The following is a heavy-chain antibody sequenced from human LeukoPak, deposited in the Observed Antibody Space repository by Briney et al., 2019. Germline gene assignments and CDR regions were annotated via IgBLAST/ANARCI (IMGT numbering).Heavy chain of an antibody. CDR1: GYTFTGYY. D-gene: IGHD6-13*01. Sequence: PGASVKVSCKASGYTFTGYYMHWVRQAPGQGLEWMGWINPNSGGANYAQKFQGRVTMTRDTSISTAYMELSRLRSDDTAVYYCARAFPRIAVAGTSLWFDPWGQGTLVTVSS. V-gene: IGHV1-2*02. CDR3: ARAFPRIAVAGTSLWFDP. J-gene: IGHJ5*02. CDR2: INPNSGGA.